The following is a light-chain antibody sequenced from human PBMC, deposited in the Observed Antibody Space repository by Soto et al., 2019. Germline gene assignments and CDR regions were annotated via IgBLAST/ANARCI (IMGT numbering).Light chain of an antibody. CDR3: QQYISYLWT. CDR2: DAS. J-gene: IGKJ1*01. Sequence: DIQMTQSPSTLSASAGDRVTLTCRASQSISSCLAGYQQKPGKAPKLLIYDASSLESGIPARFSGSGSGTEFTLTISRLEPDDFAVYYCQQYISYLWTFGQGTKVEIK. V-gene: IGKV1-5*01. CDR1: QSISSC.